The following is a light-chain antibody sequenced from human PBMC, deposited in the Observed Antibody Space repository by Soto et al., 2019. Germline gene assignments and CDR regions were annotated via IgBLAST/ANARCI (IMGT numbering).Light chain of an antibody. CDR3: SSYTSRSTYV. CDR1: SSDVGGYNY. Sequence: QSALTQPASVSGSPGQSITISCTGTSSDVGGYNYVSWYQQHPGKAPKLIIYGVSNRPSGVSNRFSGSKSGSTASLTISGLQAEDEGDYYCSSYTSRSTYVFGTGTKLTVL. V-gene: IGLV2-14*01. J-gene: IGLJ1*01. CDR2: GVS.